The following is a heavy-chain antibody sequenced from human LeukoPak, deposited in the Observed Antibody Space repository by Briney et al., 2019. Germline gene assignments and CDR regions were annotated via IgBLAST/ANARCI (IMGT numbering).Heavy chain of an antibody. V-gene: IGHV4-30-2*01. J-gene: IGHJ4*02. CDR1: GGSISSGGYY. CDR2: IYHSGST. CDR3: ARQRTGGYFDY. D-gene: IGHD3/OR15-3a*01. Sequence: SQTLSLTCTVSGGSISSGGYYWSWIRQPPGKGLEWIGYIYHSGSTYYNPSLKSRVTISVDRSKNQFSLKLSSVTAADTAVYYCARQRTGGYFDYWGQGTLVTVSS.